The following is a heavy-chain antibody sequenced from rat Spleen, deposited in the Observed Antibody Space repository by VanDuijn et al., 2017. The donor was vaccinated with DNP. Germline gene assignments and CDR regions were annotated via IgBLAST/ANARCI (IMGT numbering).Heavy chain of an antibody. J-gene: IGHJ2*01. CDR3: ARRDWEVDFDY. Sequence: EVQLVESGGGLVRPGRPLNLSCAASGFIFSDHYMAWVRQAPKKGLEWVASISYEGGSTYYGDSVKGRFTISRDNAKNTLYLQMNSLRSEDTATYYCARRDWEVDFDYWGQGVMVTVST. CDR1: GFIFSDHY. V-gene: IGHV5-22*01. CDR2: ISYEGGST. D-gene: IGHD5-1*01.